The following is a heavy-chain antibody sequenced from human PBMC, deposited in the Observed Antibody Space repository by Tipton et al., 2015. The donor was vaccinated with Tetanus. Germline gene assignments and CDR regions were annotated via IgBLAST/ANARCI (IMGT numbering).Heavy chain of an antibody. CDR2: ISYSGST. J-gene: IGHJ4*02. CDR1: GGSIRSDNYY. V-gene: IGHV4-61*01. D-gene: IGHD3-3*01. Sequence: LRLSCSVSGGSIRSDNYYWNWIRQPPGKGLEWLAYISYSGSTNSNYPLKSRITISQDTSKKQFSLKLTSVTAADTAVYYCARANYEFPKKGPFDSWGQGALVIVSS. CDR3: ARANYEFPKKGPFDS.